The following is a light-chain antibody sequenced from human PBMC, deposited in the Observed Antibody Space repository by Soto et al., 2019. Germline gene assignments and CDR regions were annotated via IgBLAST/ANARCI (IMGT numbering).Light chain of an antibody. CDR1: QTISVY. CDR3: QQTYRVPLT. V-gene: IGKV1-39*01. Sequence: DIQMTQSASSLSPSVGDRFTITCLASQTISVYLNWYQQKPGRAPDVLIYSASTRRSGVPSRFSGSGSGTEFTLTITSLQPEDFATYYCQQTYRVPLTFGGGTKVDI. J-gene: IGKJ4*01. CDR2: SAS.